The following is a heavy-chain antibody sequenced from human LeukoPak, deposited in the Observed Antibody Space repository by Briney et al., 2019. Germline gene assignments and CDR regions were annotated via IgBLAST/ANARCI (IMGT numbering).Heavy chain of an antibody. CDR3: ARVAGIPYDY. Sequence: PSETLSLTCTVSGSSIIGSSYYWAWIRQPPGKGLEWIGSIYYGGSTYYNPSLKSRVTISVDTSKNQFSLKVSSVTAADTAVYYCARVAGIPYDYWGQGTLVTVSS. J-gene: IGHJ4*02. CDR2: IYYGGST. D-gene: IGHD2-2*02. CDR1: GSSIIGSSYY. V-gene: IGHV4-39*01.